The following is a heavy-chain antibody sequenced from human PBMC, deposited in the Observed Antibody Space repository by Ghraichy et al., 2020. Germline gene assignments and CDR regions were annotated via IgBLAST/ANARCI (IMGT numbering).Heavy chain of an antibody. D-gene: IGHD2-21*02. Sequence: GGSLRLSCAASGFTFSSCAMSWVRQAPGKGLEWVSTISDSGGSTYYADSVKGRFTISRDNSKNTLYLQMNSLRAEDTAVHYCATLPDSPPDYYFYDMYVWGQGTTVTVSS. CDR2: ISDSGGST. J-gene: IGHJ6*02. CDR3: ATLPDSPPDYYFYDMYV. V-gene: IGHV3-23*01. CDR1: GFTFSSCA.